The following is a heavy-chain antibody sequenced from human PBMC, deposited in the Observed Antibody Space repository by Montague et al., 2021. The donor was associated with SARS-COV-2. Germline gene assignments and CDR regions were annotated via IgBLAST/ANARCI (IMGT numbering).Heavy chain of an antibody. D-gene: IGHD3-10*01. J-gene: IGHJ6*02. CDR2: TYYRSKWYN. V-gene: IGHV6-1*01. Sequence: CAISGDSVSSNSAAWNWIRQSPSRGFEWLGRTYYRSKWYNDYAVSVKSRITINPDTSKNQFSLQLNSVTPEDTAVYYCARGIWFGELLTGYYYYGMDVWGQGTTVTVSS. CDR3: ARGIWFGELLTGYYYYGMDV. CDR1: GDSVSSNSAA.